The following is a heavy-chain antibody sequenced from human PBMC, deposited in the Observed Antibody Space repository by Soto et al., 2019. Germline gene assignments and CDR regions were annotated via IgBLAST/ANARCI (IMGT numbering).Heavy chain of an antibody. CDR2: ISYDGSNK. CDR1: GFTFSSYG. J-gene: IGHJ5*02. V-gene: IGHV3-30*18. CDR3: AKDLSGALWFRWFDP. Sequence: GGSLRLSCAASGFTFSSYGMHWVRQAPGKGLEWVAVISYDGSNKYYADSVKGRFTISRDNSKNTLYLQMNSLRAEDTAVYYCAKDLSGALWFRWFDPWGQGTLVTVSS. D-gene: IGHD3-10*01.